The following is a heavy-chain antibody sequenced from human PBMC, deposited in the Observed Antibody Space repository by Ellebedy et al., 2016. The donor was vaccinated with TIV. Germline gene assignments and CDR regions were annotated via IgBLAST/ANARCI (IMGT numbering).Heavy chain of an antibody. V-gene: IGHV5-51*01. D-gene: IGHD1-20*01. CDR3: ARQVTGTSSPDY. CDR1: GYRFTNYW. CDR2: IYPGDSDT. Sequence: GESLKISCTGSGYRFTNYWIGWVRQTPGKGLEWMAIIYPGDSDTRYSPSFQGQVTISADKSISTAYLQWSSLKASDTAMYYCARQVTGTSSPDYWGQGTLVTVSS. J-gene: IGHJ4*02.